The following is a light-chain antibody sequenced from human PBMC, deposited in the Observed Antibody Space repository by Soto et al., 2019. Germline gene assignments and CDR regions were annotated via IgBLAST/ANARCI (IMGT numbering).Light chain of an antibody. J-gene: IGKJ3*01. V-gene: IGKV3-20*01. CDR3: QEYDASPLT. CDR2: AAS. CDR1: QTLSTNS. Sequence: EIVLTQSPGTLSLSPGERATLSCRASQTLSTNSLAWYQQRLGQTPRLLIYAASTRDTDIPDRFNGSGSRTDFALTLSGLEPEDFALYYCQEYDASPLTFGPGTKVDVK.